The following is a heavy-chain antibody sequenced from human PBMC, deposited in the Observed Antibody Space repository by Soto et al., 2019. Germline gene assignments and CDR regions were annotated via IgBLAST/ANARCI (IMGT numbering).Heavy chain of an antibody. CDR3: ARSGLRPLDY. Sequence: SVKVSCKASGYTFTSYYMHWVRQAPGQGLEWMVIINPSGGSTNYAQKLQGRVTMTTDTSTSTAYMELRSLRSDDTAVYYCARSGLRPLDYWGQGTLVTVYS. D-gene: IGHD4-17*01. V-gene: IGHV1-46*01. CDR1: GYTFTSYY. J-gene: IGHJ4*02. CDR2: INPSGGST.